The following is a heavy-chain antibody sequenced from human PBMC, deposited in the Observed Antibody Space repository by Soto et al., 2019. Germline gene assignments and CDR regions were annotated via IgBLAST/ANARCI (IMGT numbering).Heavy chain of an antibody. D-gene: IGHD2-2*03. CDR2: IIPILGIA. CDR3: SLHGGYCSSTSSQNDDYYYGMDV. CDR1: GGTFSSYT. V-gene: IGHV1-69*02. Sequence: ASVKVSCKASGGTFSSYTISWVRQAPGQGLEWMGRIIPILGIANYAQKFQGRVTITADKSTSTAYMELSSLRSEVTAVYYCSLHGGYCSSTSSQNDDYYYGMDVWGQGTTVTVSS. J-gene: IGHJ6*02.